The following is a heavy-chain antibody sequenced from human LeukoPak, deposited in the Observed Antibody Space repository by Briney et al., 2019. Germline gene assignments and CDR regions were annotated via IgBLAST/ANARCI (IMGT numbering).Heavy chain of an antibody. V-gene: IGHV3-23*01. J-gene: IGHJ4*02. CDR1: GFTFNNYA. CDR3: AKIPKGGYFDS. D-gene: IGHD2-2*01. Sequence: PGRSLRLSCAASGFTFNNYAMNWVRQAPGKGLEWVSHISPSGDSTYYADSVKGRFTISRDSSKNTLSLQMNSLRAEDTAVYYCAKIPKGGYFDSWGQGTLVTVSS. CDR2: ISPSGDST.